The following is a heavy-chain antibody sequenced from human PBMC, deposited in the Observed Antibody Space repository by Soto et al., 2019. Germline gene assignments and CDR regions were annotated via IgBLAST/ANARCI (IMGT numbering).Heavy chain of an antibody. D-gene: IGHD1-26*01. CDR2: IYYSGST. J-gene: IGHJ4*02. CDR1: GGTISSWY. V-gene: IGHV4-59*08. Sequence: QVQLQESGPGLVKPSETLSLTCTVPGGTISSWYWSWIRQPPGKGLEWIGCIYYSGSTNCNPSLKSRVTISVDTSKNQFSLKLSSVTAADTAVYYCARRYGSAIDYWGQGTLVTVSS. CDR3: ARRYGSAIDY.